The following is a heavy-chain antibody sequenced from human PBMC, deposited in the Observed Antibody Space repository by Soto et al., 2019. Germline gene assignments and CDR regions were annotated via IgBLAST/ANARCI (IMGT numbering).Heavy chain of an antibody. CDR2: IYYSGST. D-gene: IGHD3-10*01. J-gene: IGHJ5*02. CDR3: ARNPHYGSGSRYNWFDP. CDR1: GGSISSGGYY. Sequence: PSETLSLTCTVSGGSISSGGYYWSWIRQHPGKGLEWIGYIYYSGSTYYNPSLKSRVTISVDTSKNQFSLKLSSVTAADTAVYYCARNPHYGSGSRYNWFDPWGQGTLVTVS. V-gene: IGHV4-31*03.